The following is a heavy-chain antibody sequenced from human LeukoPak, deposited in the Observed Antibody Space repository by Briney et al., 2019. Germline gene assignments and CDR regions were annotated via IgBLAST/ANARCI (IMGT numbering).Heavy chain of an antibody. Sequence: GGSLRLSCAASGFTFSNYEMNWVRQAPGKGLEWISYISTSGTIEYYADSVKGRFTISRDHARNSLYLQMNSLRAEDTAVYYCARGLGNFDYWGQGTLVAVSS. J-gene: IGHJ4*02. D-gene: IGHD1-26*01. CDR3: ARGLGNFDY. CDR2: ISTSGTIE. V-gene: IGHV3-48*03. CDR1: GFTFSNYE.